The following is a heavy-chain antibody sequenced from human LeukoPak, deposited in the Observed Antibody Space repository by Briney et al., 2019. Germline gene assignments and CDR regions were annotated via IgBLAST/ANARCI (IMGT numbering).Heavy chain of an antibody. CDR2: IYSSGST. J-gene: IGHJ4*02. CDR3: ARDGGSWSHYFDY. CDR1: GGSIRSYY. D-gene: IGHD6-13*01. Sequence: SETLSLTCTVSGGSIRSYYWSWIRQPAGKGLEWIGRIYSSGSTNYNPSLKSRVTMSVDTSKNQFSLKLSSVTAADTAVYYCARDGGSWSHYFDYWGQGILVTVSS. V-gene: IGHV4-4*07.